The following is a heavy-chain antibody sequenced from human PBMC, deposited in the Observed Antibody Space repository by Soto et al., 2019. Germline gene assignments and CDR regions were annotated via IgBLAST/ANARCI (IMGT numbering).Heavy chain of an antibody. D-gene: IGHD1-26*01. CDR2: IYPGDSDT. CDR3: ARPIVGAGLAFDI. J-gene: IGHJ3*02. V-gene: IGHV5-51*01. CDR1: GYSFTSHW. Sequence: GESLXISCEASGYSFTSHWIGWVRQMPGKGLEWMGIIYPGDSDTRYSPSFQGQVTISADKSISTAYLQWSSLKASDTAMYYCARPIVGAGLAFDIWGQGTMVTVSS.